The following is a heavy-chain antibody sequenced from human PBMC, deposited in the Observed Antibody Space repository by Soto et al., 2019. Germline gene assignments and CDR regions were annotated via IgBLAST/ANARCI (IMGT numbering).Heavy chain of an antibody. CDR2: ISGSSSTI. J-gene: IGHJ3*02. CDR1: GFTFSDYS. D-gene: IGHD6-6*01. Sequence: GGSLRLSCAASGFTFSDYSMNWVRQAPGKGLEWVSYISGSSSTIYYADSVKGRFTVSRDIARNSLYLQMNSLRDEDTAVYYCARGGIAARRSAFYIWGQGTMVTVSS. V-gene: IGHV3-48*02. CDR3: ARGGIAARRSAFYI.